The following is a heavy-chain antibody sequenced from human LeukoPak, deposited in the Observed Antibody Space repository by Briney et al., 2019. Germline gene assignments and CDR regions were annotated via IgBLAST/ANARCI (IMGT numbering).Heavy chain of an antibody. CDR3: ARGLHYNILTGGMDV. Sequence: PSETLSLTCAVYGGSFSGYYWSWIRQSPEKGLEWIGEMSHTGATNYNPSLKSRVTISVDTSKKQFSLNLRSVTAADTAVYYCARGLHYNILTGGMDVWGQGTTVIVSS. CDR1: GGSFSGYY. CDR2: MSHTGAT. D-gene: IGHD3-9*01. J-gene: IGHJ6*02. V-gene: IGHV4-34*01.